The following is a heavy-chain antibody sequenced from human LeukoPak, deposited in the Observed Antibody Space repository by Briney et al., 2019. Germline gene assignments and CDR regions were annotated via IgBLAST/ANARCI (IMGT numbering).Heavy chain of an antibody. Sequence: SETLSLTCTVSGGSISSYYWSWIRQPPGKGLEWIGEINHSGSTNYNPSLKSRVTISVDTSKNQFSLKLSSVTAADTAVYYCARVKRLAYYYYYMDVWGKGTTVTVSS. J-gene: IGHJ6*03. CDR1: GGSISSYY. CDR3: ARVKRLAYYYYYMDV. CDR2: INHSGST. V-gene: IGHV4-34*01. D-gene: IGHD3-9*01.